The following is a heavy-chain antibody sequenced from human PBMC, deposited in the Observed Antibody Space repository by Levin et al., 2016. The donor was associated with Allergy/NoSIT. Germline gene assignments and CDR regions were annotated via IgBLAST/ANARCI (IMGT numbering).Heavy chain of an antibody. J-gene: IGHJ2*01. Sequence: GESLKISCAASGFTVSSNYMSWVRQAPGKGLEWVSVIYSGGSTYYADSVKGRFTISRDNSKNTLYLQMNSLRAEDTAVYYCARDRGYYGSGNWYFDLWGRGTLVTVSS. CDR1: GFTVSSNY. CDR3: ARDRGYYGSGNWYFDL. V-gene: IGHV3-66*01. D-gene: IGHD3-10*01. CDR2: IYSGGST.